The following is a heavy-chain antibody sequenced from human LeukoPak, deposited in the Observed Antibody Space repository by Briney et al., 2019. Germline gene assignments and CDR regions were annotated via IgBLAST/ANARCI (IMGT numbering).Heavy chain of an antibody. V-gene: IGHV3-23*01. D-gene: IGHD5-18*01. CDR3: AKNTPYWELWFIDY. CDR2: ITAGATT. J-gene: IGHJ4*02. Sequence: GSLRLSCAASGFTFSSNAMTWVRQAPGKGLEWVSSITAGATTYYADSVKGRFTISRDNSKNTLYLQMNSLRAEDTAVYYCAKNTPYWELWFIDYWGQGTLVTVSS. CDR1: GFTFSSNA.